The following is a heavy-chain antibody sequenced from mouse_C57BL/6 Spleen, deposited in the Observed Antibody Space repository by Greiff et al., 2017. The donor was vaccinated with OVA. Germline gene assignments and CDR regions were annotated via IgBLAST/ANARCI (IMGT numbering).Heavy chain of an antibody. V-gene: IGHV1-26*01. Sequence: EVQLQQSGPELVKPGASVKISCKASGYTFTVYYMNWVKQSHGKSLEWIGDINPNNGGTSYNQKFKGKATLTVDKSSSTAYMELRSLTSEDSAVYYCARLSGYYRFAYWGQGTLVTVSA. CDR3: ARLSGYYRFAY. D-gene: IGHD2-3*01. J-gene: IGHJ3*01. CDR1: GYTFTVYY. CDR2: INPNNGGT.